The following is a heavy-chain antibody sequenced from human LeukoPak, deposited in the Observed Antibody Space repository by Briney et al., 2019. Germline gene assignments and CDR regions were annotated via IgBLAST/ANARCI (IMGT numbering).Heavy chain of an antibody. J-gene: IGHJ5*02. CDR2: INHSGST. Sequence: SSGTLSLTCAVSGGPISSYYWSWIRQPPGKGLEWIGEINHSGSTNYNPSLKSRVTISVDTSKNQFSLKLSSVTAADTAVYYCARHLRYYYGSGSQYNWFDPWGQGTLVTVSS. CDR1: GGPISSYY. CDR3: ARHLRYYYGSGSQYNWFDP. D-gene: IGHD3-10*01. V-gene: IGHV4-34*01.